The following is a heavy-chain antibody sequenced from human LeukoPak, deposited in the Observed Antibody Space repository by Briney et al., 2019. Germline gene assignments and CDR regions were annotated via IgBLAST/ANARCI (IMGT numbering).Heavy chain of an antibody. Sequence: GGSLRLSCAASGFGFSDYEMNWVRQAPGKGLELLSYISGSGFTIYYADSVKGRFTISRDSASLYLQMDTLTAEDTGVYYCATGFDEVVSGTGVYFGHWGQGTQVTVSS. J-gene: IGHJ4*02. CDR1: GFGFSDYE. D-gene: IGHD6-19*01. CDR3: ATGFDEVVSGTGVYFGH. V-gene: IGHV3-48*03. CDR2: ISGSGFTI.